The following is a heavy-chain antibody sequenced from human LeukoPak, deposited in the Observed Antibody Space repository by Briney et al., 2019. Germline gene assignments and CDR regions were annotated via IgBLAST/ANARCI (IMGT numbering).Heavy chain of an antibody. V-gene: IGHV1-69*05. D-gene: IGHD2-2*01. CDR1: GGTFSSYA. CDR2: IIPIFGTA. CDR3: ARTRDCSSTSCYYYRTAFDY. J-gene: IGHJ4*02. Sequence: SVKVSCKASGGTFSSYAISWVRQAPGQGLEWMGGIIPIFGTANYAQKFQGRVTITTDESTSTAYMELSSLRSEDTAVYYCARTRDCSSTSCYYYRTAFDYWGQGTLVTVPS.